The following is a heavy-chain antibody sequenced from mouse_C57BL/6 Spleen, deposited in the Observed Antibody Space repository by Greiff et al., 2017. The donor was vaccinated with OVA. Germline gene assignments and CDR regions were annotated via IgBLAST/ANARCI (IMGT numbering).Heavy chain of an antibody. J-gene: IGHJ2*01. CDR2: ISYDGSN. D-gene: IGHD3-2*02. CDR1: GYSITSGYY. Sequence: DVQLQESGPGLVKPSQSLSLTCSVPGYSITSGYYWNWIRQFPGNKLEWMGYISYDGSNNYNPSLKNRISITRDTSKNQFFLKLNSVTTEDTATYYCARKAQANYFDYWGQGTTLTVSS. V-gene: IGHV3-6*01. CDR3: ARKAQANYFDY.